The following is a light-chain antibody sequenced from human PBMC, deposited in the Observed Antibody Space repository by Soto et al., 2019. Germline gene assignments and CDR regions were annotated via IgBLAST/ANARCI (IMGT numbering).Light chain of an antibody. V-gene: IGKV3-20*01. CDR2: GAS. CDR3: QRYGTSLTWT. CDR1: QSIIGGY. J-gene: IGKJ1*01. Sequence: EIVLTQSPGTLSLSPGERATLSCRASQSIIGGYLAWYQQKPGQAPRLLIYGASSRATGIPDRFSGSGSETDFTLTISRLEPEDFAVYYCQRYGTSLTWTFGQGTKVDIK.